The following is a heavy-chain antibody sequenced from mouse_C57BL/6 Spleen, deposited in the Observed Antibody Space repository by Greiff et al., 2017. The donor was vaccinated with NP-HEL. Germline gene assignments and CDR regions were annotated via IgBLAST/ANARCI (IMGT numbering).Heavy chain of an antibody. CDR1: GFSLTSYG. CDR2: IWGGGST. D-gene: IGHD2-4*01. J-gene: IGHJ4*01. Sequence: QVQLKESGPGLVQPSQSLSITCTVSGFSLTSYGVHWVRQSPGKGLEWLGVIWGGGSTDYNAAFISRLSISKDNSKSQVFFKMNSLQADDTAIYYCARFSYDYDVPYAMDYWGQGTSVTVSS. CDR3: ARFSYDYDVPYAMDY. V-gene: IGHV2-2*01.